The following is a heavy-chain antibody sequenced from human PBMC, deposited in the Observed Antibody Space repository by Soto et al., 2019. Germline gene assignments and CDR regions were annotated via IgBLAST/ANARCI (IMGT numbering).Heavy chain of an antibody. J-gene: IGHJ3*02. CDR2: ISSSSSTI. D-gene: IGHD1-26*01. V-gene: IGHV3-48*02. CDR1: GFTFSSYS. CDR3: ARDLLGGWELLRSNAFDI. Sequence: EVQLVESGGGLVQPGGSLRLSCAASGFTFSSYSMNWVRQAPGKGLEWVSYISSSSSTIYYADSVKGRFTISRDNAKNSLYLQMNSLRDEDTAVYYCARDLLGGWELLRSNAFDIWGQGTMVTVSS.